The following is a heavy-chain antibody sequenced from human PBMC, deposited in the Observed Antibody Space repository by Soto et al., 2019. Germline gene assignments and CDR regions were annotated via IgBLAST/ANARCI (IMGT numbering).Heavy chain of an antibody. V-gene: IGHV4-4*02. CDR2: IYHSRST. CDR1: GGSISSSNW. CDR3: ARVGRVERSHSFEL. D-gene: IGHD3-10*01. Sequence: QVQLQESGPGLVKPSGTLSLTCAVSGGSISSSNWWRWVRQPPGTGLEWIGEIYHSRSTNYNPSLKSRVTISVDKSKNQVSLKLSSVTAADTAVYYCARVGRVERSHSFELWGRGTLVTVSS. J-gene: IGHJ2*01.